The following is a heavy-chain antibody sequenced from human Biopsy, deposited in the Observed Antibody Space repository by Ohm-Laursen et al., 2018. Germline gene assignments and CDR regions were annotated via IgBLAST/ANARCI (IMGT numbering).Heavy chain of an antibody. CDR3: ATKLTGYFHH. J-gene: IGHJ1*01. CDR1: GGTFTNYA. V-gene: IGHV1-69*06. Sequence: SVKVSCKVSGGTFTNYAISWVRQAPGQGLEWMGGIIPIFGTANYAQKFQGRVTITADTSTSTATMELRSLRSDDTAVYYCATKLTGYFHHWGQGTLVIVSS. D-gene: IGHD3-9*01. CDR2: IIPIFGTA.